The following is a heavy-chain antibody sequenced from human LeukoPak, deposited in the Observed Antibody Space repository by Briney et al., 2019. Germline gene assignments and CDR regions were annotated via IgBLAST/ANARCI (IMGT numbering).Heavy chain of an antibody. Sequence: SGGSLRLSCAASGFTFSSYAMHWVRQAPGKGLEWVAVIWYDGSNKYYADSVKGRFAISRDNSENTLYLQMNSLRAEDTAVYYCARVAMSDSSGYCDYWGQGTLVTVSS. CDR3: ARVAMSDSSGYCDY. J-gene: IGHJ4*02. D-gene: IGHD3-22*01. CDR1: GFTFSSYA. CDR2: IWYDGSNK. V-gene: IGHV3-33*01.